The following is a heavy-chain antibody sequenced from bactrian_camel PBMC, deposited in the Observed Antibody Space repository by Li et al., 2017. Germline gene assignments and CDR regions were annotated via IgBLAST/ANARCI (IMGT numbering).Heavy chain of an antibody. V-gene: IGHV3S53*01. CDR3: AAANWAGQSTMVRITPDLFAY. CDR1: GYIANAHA. CDR2: VDTDGSI. Sequence: HVQLVESGGGSVQAGGSLRLSCAVSGYIANAHAMAWIRQVPGKDREGVASVDTDGSIRYVDSVKGRFTISRIYQDSARSTLVLQMDDLKPEDTAIYYCAAANWAGQSTMVRITPDLFAYWGQGTQVTVS. D-gene: IGHD3*01. J-gene: IGHJ6*01.